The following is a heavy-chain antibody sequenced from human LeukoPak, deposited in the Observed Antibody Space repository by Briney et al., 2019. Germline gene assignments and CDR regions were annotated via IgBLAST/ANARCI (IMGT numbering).Heavy chain of an antibody. J-gene: IGHJ4*02. Sequence: HWASVKVSCKASGYSFTNYVVHWVRQAPGQRPEWMGWIKAGNGDTKYSPNFQDRVTITRDTSANTVYVELSSLTSEDTALYYCMRDDCGDTCYPGGYWGQGTLVTVSS. CDR3: MRDDCGDTCYPGGY. CDR2: IKAGNGDT. CDR1: GYSFTNYV. D-gene: IGHD2-21*01. V-gene: IGHV1-3*01.